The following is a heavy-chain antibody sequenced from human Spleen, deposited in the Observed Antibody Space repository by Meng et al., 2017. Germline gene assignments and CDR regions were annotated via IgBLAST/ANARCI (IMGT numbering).Heavy chain of an antibody. Sequence: ASVKVSCKASGYTFTGYYMHWVRQAPGQGLEWMGRINPNSGGTGYAQKFQGRVTMTRDKSISTVYMELTSLRSDDTAVYYCARALGVWLVESYYYYGMDVWGPGTTVTCCS. J-gene: IGHJ6*01. CDR1: GYTFTGYY. V-gene: IGHV1-2*06. D-gene: IGHD6-19*01. CDR2: INPNSGGT. CDR3: ARALGVWLVESYYYYGMDV.